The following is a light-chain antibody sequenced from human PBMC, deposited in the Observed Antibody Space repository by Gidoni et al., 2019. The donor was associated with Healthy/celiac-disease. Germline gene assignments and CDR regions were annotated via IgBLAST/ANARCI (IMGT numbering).Light chain of an antibody. Sequence: EIVLTQSPGTLSLSPGERATLSCRASQSVSSSYLDWYQHKPGQAPRLLIYGASSRATGIPDRFSGSGSGTDFTLSISRLEPEDFAVYYCQYYGSSPPITFGQGTRLEIK. J-gene: IGKJ5*01. V-gene: IGKV3-20*01. CDR2: GAS. CDR3: QYYGSSPPIT. CDR1: QSVSSSY.